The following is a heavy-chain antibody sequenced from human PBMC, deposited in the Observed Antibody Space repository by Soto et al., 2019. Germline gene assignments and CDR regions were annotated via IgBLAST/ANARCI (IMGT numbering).Heavy chain of an antibody. CDR1: CCSISDISYF. D-gene: IGHD2-15*01. Sequence: SAETLALPFTVSCCSISDISYFCVWIGQPPGKGLQWIGCMFYSGATYYNPSLKNRVTLSVDTSNNEFSLKLVSVTAPDTAVYYCARHKSGSDWLDPWGQGTLVTVSS. J-gene: IGHJ5*02. V-gene: IGHV4-39*01. CDR2: MFYSGAT. CDR3: ARHKSGSDWLDP.